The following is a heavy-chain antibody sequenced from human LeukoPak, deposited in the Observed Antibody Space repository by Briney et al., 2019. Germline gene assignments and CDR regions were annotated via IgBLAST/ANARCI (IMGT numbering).Heavy chain of an antibody. D-gene: IGHD2-2*01. Sequence: PSETLSLTCTVSGGSISSSSYYWGWIRQPPGKGLEWIGSIYYSGSTYYNPSLKSRVTISVDTSKNQFSLKLSSVTAADTAVYYYARGGPAAIYYWGQGTLVTVSS. V-gene: IGHV4-39*07. CDR2: IYYSGST. CDR3: ARGGPAAIYY. CDR1: GGSISSSSYY. J-gene: IGHJ4*02.